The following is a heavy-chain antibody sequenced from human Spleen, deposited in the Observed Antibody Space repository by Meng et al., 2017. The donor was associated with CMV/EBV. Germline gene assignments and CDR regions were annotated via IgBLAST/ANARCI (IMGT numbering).Heavy chain of an antibody. V-gene: IGHV4-61*01. D-gene: IGHD6-19*01. CDR3: ARGTVAGKIDY. CDR2: IYYSGST. CDR1: GGSVRSGSYY. Sequence: CTVSGGSVRSGSYYWSWIRQPPGKGLEWIGYIYYSGSTHYNPSLKSRVTISVDTSKNQFSLKLSSVTAADTAVYYCARGTVAGKIDYWGQGTLVTVSS. J-gene: IGHJ4*02.